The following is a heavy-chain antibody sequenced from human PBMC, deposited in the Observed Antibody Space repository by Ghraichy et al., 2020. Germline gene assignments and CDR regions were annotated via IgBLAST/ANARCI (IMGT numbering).Heavy chain of an antibody. CDR1: GFTFSSYS. J-gene: IGHJ6*02. CDR2: ISSSSYI. CDR3: ARQYSSSWPYYYYGMDV. Sequence: GSLRLSCAASGFTFSSYSMNWVRQAPGKGLEWVSSISSSSYIYYADSVKGRFTISRDNAKNSLYLQMNSLRAEDTAVYYCARQYSSSWPYYYYGMDVWGQGTTVTVSS. D-gene: IGHD6-13*01. V-gene: IGHV3-21*01.